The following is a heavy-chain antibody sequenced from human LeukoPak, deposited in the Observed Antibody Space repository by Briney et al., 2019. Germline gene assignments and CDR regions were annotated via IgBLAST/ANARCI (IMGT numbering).Heavy chain of an antibody. CDR3: ARLQNDFGSDTLDV. Sequence: SQTLSLTCIVSGGSINSGGYYWSWIRQHPGKGLEWIGYISYSGSTYYNPSLKSRVSISTDTSKIQFSLNLSSVTAADTAVYYCARLQNDFGSDTLDVWGQGTTVTVSS. D-gene: IGHD3-10*01. J-gene: IGHJ6*02. V-gene: IGHV4-31*03. CDR1: GGSINSGGYY. CDR2: ISYSGST.